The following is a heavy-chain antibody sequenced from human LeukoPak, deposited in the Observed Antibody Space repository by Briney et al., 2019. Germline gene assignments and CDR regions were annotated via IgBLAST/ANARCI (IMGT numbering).Heavy chain of an antibody. CDR2: ISSSGSTI. J-gene: IGHJ4*02. Sequence: GGSLRLSCAASGFTFSSYEMNWVRQAPGKGLEWVSYISSSGSTIYYADSVRGRFTISRDNPKNSLYLQNQSLRAGETAVYYCARLSGSYCFDCWGQGALVTVS. CDR3: ARLSGSYCFDC. CDR1: GFTFSSYE. V-gene: IGHV3-48*03. D-gene: IGHD3-10*01.